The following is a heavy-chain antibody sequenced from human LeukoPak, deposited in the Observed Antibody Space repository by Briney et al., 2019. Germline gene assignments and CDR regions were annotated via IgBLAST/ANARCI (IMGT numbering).Heavy chain of an antibody. CDR2: ISNDGSNK. J-gene: IGHJ6*02. V-gene: IGHV3-30*18. D-gene: IGHD6-19*01. CDR3: AKVINSGWSGLDV. CDR1: GFTFSSYV. Sequence: PGGSLRLSCEASGFTFSSYVMHWVRQAPGKGLEWVALISNDGSNKYYADSVKGRFTISRDNSKSTLYLQMNSLGAEDTSVYYCAKVINSGWSGLDVWGQGTTVTVSS.